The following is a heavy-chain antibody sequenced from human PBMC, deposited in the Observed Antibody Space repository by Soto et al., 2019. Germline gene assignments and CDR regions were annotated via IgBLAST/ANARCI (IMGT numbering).Heavy chain of an antibody. J-gene: IGHJ4*02. Sequence: GGSLRLSCAASGFTFSSYSMNWVRQAPGKGLEWVSSISSSSSYIYYADSVKGRFTISISTAYLHLSSLKASDTAMYYCARQGPLLGYCESTSCHYDYWGQGTLVTVSS. CDR1: GFTFSSYS. CDR3: ARQGPLLGYCESTSCHYDY. D-gene: IGHD2-2*01. CDR2: ISSSSSYI. V-gene: IGHV3-21*04.